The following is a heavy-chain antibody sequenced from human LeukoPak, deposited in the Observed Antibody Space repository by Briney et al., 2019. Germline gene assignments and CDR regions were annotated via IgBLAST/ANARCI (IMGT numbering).Heavy chain of an antibody. J-gene: IGHJ4*02. CDR1: GYSFTNYW. Sequence: GESLKISCKGSGYSFTNYWIGWVRQMPGKGLEWMGIIYPGDSDTRYSPSFQGQVTISADKSISTAYLQWSSLKASGTAMYFCARLRGSGTLYSGVDYWGQGTLVTVSS. CDR3: ARLRGSGTLYSGVDY. V-gene: IGHV5-51*01. CDR2: IYPGDSDT. D-gene: IGHD3-10*01.